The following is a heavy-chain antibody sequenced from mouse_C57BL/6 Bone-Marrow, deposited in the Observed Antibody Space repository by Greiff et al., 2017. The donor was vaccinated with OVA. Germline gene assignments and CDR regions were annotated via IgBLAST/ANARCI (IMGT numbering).Heavy chain of an antibody. D-gene: IGHD2-3*01. CDR2: INPSSGYT. CDR3: ARYGWLTPWFAY. V-gene: IGHV1-4*01. J-gene: IGHJ3*01. CDR1: GYTFTSYT. Sequence: QVQLQQSGAELARPGASVKMSCKASGYTFTSYTMHWVKQRPGQGLEWIGYINPSSGYTKYNQKFKDKATLTADKSSSTAYMQLSSLTYEDSAVYYCARYGWLTPWFAYWGQGTLVTVSA.